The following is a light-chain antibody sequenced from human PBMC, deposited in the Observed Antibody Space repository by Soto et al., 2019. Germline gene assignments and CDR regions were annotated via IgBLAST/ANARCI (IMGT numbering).Light chain of an antibody. CDR1: QSVTSTS. CDR2: GAS. CDR3: QQYGTSPQT. V-gene: IGKV3-20*01. J-gene: IGKJ1*01. Sequence: EIVLTQSPVTLSLSPGERATLSCRASQSVTSTSLAWYQQKPGQAPRLLMYGASSRATGTPDRISGSGSGTEFTLTISRLEPEDFAVYYCQQYGTSPQTFGQGTKVDIK.